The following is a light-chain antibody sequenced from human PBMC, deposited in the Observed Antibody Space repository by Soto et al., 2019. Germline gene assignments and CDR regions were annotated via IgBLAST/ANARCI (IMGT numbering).Light chain of an antibody. CDR2: GAS. V-gene: IGKV3-20*01. CDR3: QQYGGSPPFT. CDR1: QSVSSGY. J-gene: IGKJ2*01. Sequence: EVVLTQSPGTLSLSPGERATLSCRASQSVSSGYLAWYQQKPGQAPRLLIHGASSRATGVPDRFFGSGSGTEFTLTISRLEPEDFAVYYCQQYGGSPPFTFGQGTKLGIK.